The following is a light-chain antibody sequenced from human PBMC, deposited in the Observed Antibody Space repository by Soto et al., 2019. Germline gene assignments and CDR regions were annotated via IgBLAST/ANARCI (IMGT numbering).Light chain of an antibody. CDR1: QSINNW. CDR3: QQYDTYWT. Sequence: DIQMTQSPSTLSASVGDRVTITCRASQSINNWLAWYQQKPGKAPKLLIYKASNLDIGVPSRFSGSGSGTEFTLTISSLQSDDFATYYGQQYDTYWTFGQGTKVEIK. CDR2: KAS. V-gene: IGKV1-5*03. J-gene: IGKJ1*01.